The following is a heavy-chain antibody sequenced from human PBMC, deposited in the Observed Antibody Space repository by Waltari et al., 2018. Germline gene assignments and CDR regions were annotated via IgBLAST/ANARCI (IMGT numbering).Heavy chain of an antibody. CDR1: GGSISSHY. Sequence: QVQLQESGPGLVKPSETLSLTCTVYGGSISSHYWSWLRQPPGKGLEWIGYIYYSGSTNYNPSLKSRVTISVDTSKNQFSLKLSSVTAADTAVYYCARMGGDDWDFDLWGRGTLVTVSS. CDR3: ARMGGDDWDFDL. D-gene: IGHD2-21*02. J-gene: IGHJ2*01. V-gene: IGHV4-59*11. CDR2: IYYSGST.